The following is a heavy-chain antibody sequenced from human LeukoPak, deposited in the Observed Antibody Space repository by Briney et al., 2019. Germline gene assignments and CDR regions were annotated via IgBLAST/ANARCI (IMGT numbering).Heavy chain of an antibody. D-gene: IGHD4-17*01. V-gene: IGHV3-23*01. Sequence: GGSLRLSFAASGFTFSSYGMSWVRQAPGKGLEWVSAISGSGGRTYYADSVKGRFTISRDNSKNTLYMKMNSLRAEDTAVYYCAGSLSVTTNYWGQGTLVTVSS. CDR3: AGSLSVTTNY. CDR1: GFTFSSYG. CDR2: ISGSGGRT. J-gene: IGHJ4*02.